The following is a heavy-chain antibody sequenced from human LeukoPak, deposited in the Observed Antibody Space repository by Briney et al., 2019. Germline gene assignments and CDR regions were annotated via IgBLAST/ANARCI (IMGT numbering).Heavy chain of an antibody. V-gene: IGHV3-66*01. CDR3: ARDRGGLGYYFDY. D-gene: IGHD3-16*01. Sequence: GGSLRLSCAASGFTVSSNYMSWVRQAPGKGLEWVSGIYSGGSTYYADSVKGRFTISRDSSKNTLYLQMNSLRAEDTAVYCCARDRGGLGYYFDYWGQGTLVTVSS. CDR1: GFTVSSNY. J-gene: IGHJ4*02. CDR2: IYSGGST.